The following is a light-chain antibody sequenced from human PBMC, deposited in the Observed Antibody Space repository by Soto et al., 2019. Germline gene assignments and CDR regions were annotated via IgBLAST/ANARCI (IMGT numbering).Light chain of an antibody. V-gene: IGKV1-39*01. Sequence: DIQMTQSPSSLSASVGDRVTITCRASETIASYVNWYQQRPGKAPKLLIYAASSLQSGAPSRFGGSGSGTDFTLTISSLQPEDFATYYCQQTYNPPRTFGQGTRL. J-gene: IGKJ1*01. CDR2: AAS. CDR1: ETIASY. CDR3: QQTYNPPRT.